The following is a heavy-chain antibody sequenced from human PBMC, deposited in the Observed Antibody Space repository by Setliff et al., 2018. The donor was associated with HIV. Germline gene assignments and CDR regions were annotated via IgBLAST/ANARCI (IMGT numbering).Heavy chain of an antibody. CDR1: GGSFSSSSYY. V-gene: IGHV4-39*07. D-gene: IGHD3-22*01. Sequence: PSETLSLTCTVSGGSFSSSSYYWGWIRQPPGKGLEWIGNIHYSGSTYYSPSLKSRVTISKDTSKNQFSLHLSSVTAADTAVYYCARDTYDSRGYFFGYWGQGTLVTVSS. CDR2: IHYSGST. J-gene: IGHJ4*02. CDR3: ARDTYDSRGYFFGY.